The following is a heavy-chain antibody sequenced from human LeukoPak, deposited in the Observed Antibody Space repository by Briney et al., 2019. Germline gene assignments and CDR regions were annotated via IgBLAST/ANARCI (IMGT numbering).Heavy chain of an antibody. CDR2: ISNSNGNA. V-gene: IGHV1-18*01. CDR3: ARDENFQWFDP. Sequence: GASVKVSCKASVYTFINYGISWVRQAPGQGLEWVGWISNSNGNANYAQKFQGRVTITTDTSTSTAFMELRNLRSDDTAVYYCARDENFQWFDPWGQGTLVTVSS. J-gene: IGHJ5*02. CDR1: VYTFINYG. D-gene: IGHD2/OR15-2a*01.